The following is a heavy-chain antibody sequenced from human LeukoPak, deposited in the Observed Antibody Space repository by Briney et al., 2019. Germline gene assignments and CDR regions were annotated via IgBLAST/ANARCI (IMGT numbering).Heavy chain of an antibody. J-gene: IGHJ4*02. CDR2: ISSSGSTI. CDR1: GFTFSDYY. CDR3: ASTSKGDYVPNDY. Sequence: PGGSLRLSCAASGFTFSDYYMSWIRQAPGKGLEWVSYISSSGSTIYYADSVKGRFTISRDNAKNSLYLQMNSLRAEDTAMYYCASTSKGDYVPNDYWGQGTLVTVSS. D-gene: IGHD3-16*01. V-gene: IGHV3-11*04.